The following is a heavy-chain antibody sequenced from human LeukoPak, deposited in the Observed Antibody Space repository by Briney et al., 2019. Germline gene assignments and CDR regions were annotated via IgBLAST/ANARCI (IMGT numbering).Heavy chain of an antibody. J-gene: IGHJ4*02. Sequence: GGSLRLSCAASGFTFSSYAMSWVRQAPGKGLEWVSAISGSGGSTYYADSVKGRFTISRDNSKNTLYLQMNSLRAEDTALYYCARDQPSYDSSGYLNDYWGQGTLVTVSS. CDR1: GFTFSSYA. CDR3: ARDQPSYDSSGYLNDY. V-gene: IGHV3-23*01. CDR2: ISGSGGST. D-gene: IGHD3-22*01.